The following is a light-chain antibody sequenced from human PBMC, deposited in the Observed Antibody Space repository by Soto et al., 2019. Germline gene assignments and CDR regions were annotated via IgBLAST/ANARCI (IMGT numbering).Light chain of an antibody. V-gene: IGLV2-8*01. CDR2: EVN. CDR1: TSDVGGYNY. CDR3: SSYACSKNFKL. J-gene: IGLJ2*01. Sequence: QSALTQPPSASGSPGQSVTISCTGTTSDVGGYNYVYWYQLHPGKVPKLIISEVNKRPSGVPDRFSGSKSGSTASLTVSGLQAEDEADYFCSSYACSKNFKLFGGGTKLTVL.